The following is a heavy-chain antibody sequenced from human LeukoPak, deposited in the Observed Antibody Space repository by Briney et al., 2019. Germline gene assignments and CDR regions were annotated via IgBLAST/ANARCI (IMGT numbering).Heavy chain of an antibody. V-gene: IGHV1-2*02. Sequence: ASVKVSCKASGYTFTSYGISWVRQAPGQGLEWMGWINPNSGGTNYAQKFQGRVTMTRDTSISTAYMELSRLRSDDTAVYYCARATGYSSGWYFDYWGQGTLVTVSS. D-gene: IGHD6-19*01. CDR3: ARATGYSSGWYFDY. J-gene: IGHJ4*02. CDR1: GYTFTSYG. CDR2: INPNSGGT.